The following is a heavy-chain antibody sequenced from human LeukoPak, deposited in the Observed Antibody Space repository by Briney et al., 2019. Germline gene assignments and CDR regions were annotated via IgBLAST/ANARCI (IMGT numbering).Heavy chain of an antibody. J-gene: IGHJ4*02. Sequence: AASVKVSCKASGYTFTGYYMHWVRQAPGQGLEWMGWINPNSGGTNYAQKFQGRVTMTRDTPISTAYMELSRLRSDDTAVYYCARASDDYDSSGYYLFDYWGQGTLVTVSS. CDR1: GYTFTGYY. CDR3: ARASDDYDSSGYYLFDY. CDR2: INPNSGGT. V-gene: IGHV1-2*02. D-gene: IGHD3-22*01.